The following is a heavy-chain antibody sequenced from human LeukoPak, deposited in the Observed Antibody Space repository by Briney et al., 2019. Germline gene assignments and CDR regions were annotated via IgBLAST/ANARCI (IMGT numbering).Heavy chain of an antibody. CDR1: GFTFSSYE. D-gene: IGHD2-2*01. CDR3: ARDIKGQYQDAFDI. CDR2: ISSSGSNI. J-gene: IGHJ3*02. Sequence: GGSLRLSCAAPGFTFSSYEMNWVRQAPGKGLEWVSYISSSGSNIKYADSVKGRFTISRGNAKNSVYLQMNSLRAEDTAVYYCARDIKGQYQDAFDIWGQGTMVTVSS. V-gene: IGHV3-48*03.